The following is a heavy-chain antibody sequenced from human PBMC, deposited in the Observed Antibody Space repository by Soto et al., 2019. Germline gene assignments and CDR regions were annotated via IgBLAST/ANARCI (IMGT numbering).Heavy chain of an antibody. Sequence: QVQLVQSGAEVKKPGASVKVSCKASGYTFTSYGISWVRQAPGQGLEWMGWISAYNGNTNYAQKLQGRVTMTTDPSTSTAYMELRSLRSDVTAVYYCAREEGQWLVYNWFDPWGQGTLVTVSS. CDR3: AREEGQWLVYNWFDP. CDR2: ISAYNGNT. D-gene: IGHD6-19*01. CDR1: GYTFTSYG. V-gene: IGHV1-18*01. J-gene: IGHJ5*02.